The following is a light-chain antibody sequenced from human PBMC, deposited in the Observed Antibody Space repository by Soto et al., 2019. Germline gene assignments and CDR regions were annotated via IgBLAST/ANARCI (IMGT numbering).Light chain of an antibody. Sequence: EIVMTQSPATLSVSPGERATLSCRASQSVSSNLAWYQQKPGQAPRLLIYGASTRATGIPARFSGSGSGTEVTRTIGSLQSEDFAVYYCQQDNNSPRTFGQGTKVEIK. CDR1: QSVSSN. J-gene: IGKJ1*01. V-gene: IGKV3-15*01. CDR2: GAS. CDR3: QQDNNSPRT.